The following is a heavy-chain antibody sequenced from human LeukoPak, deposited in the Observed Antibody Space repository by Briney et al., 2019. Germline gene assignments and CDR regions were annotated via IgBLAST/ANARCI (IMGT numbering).Heavy chain of an antibody. V-gene: IGHV4-39*07. J-gene: IGHJ4*02. D-gene: IGHD3-16*02. Sequence: SETLSLTCAVSGGSIRSYYWGWVRQPPGKGLEWIGSIYYSGSTYYNPSLKSRVTISVDTSKNQFSLKLSSVTAADTAVYYCARAGERLDYVWGSYRFDYWGQGTLVTVSS. CDR1: GGSIRSYY. CDR2: IYYSGST. CDR3: ARAGERLDYVWGSYRFDY.